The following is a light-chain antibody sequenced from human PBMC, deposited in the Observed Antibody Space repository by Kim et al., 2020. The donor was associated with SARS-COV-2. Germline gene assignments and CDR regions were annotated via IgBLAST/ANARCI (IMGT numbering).Light chain of an antibody. CDR2: DAS. CDR3: QQYNSHPGT. Sequence: ASVGDRVTITCRASQSISSWLAWYQQKPGKAPKLLIYDASNLESGDPLRFSGSGSGTEFTLTISSLQPDDIATYYCQQYNSHPGTFGQGTKVDIK. V-gene: IGKV1-5*01. J-gene: IGKJ1*01. CDR1: QSISSW.